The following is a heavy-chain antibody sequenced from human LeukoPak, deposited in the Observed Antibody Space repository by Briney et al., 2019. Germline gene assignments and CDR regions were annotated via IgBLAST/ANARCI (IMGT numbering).Heavy chain of an antibody. CDR2: INRDGSGK. V-gene: IGHV3-7*03. D-gene: IGHD3-3*01. J-gene: IGHJ4*02. CDR1: GFTFSTYW. CDR3: ARNKRERVEAWSGTCEY. Sequence: PGGSLRLSCAASGFTFSTYWMTWVRQAPGKGLEWVANINRDGSGKYYVDSVEGRFIISRDNDKNSLFLQMNSLRAEDTALYYCARNKRERVEAWSGTCEYWGQGTLVSVSS.